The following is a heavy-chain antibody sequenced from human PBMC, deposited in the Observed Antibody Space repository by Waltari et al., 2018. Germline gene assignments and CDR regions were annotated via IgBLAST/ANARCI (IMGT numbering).Heavy chain of an antibody. D-gene: IGHD4-17*01. J-gene: IGHJ4*02. Sequence: LRLSCAASGFTFSSYGMHWVRQAPGKGLEWVAVISYDGSNKYYADSVKVRFTISRDNSKNTMYLQMNSLRAEDTAVYYCAKQGFDYGDFGWGYWGQGTLVTVSS. V-gene: IGHV3-30*18. CDR1: GFTFSSYG. CDR3: AKQGFDYGDFGWGY. CDR2: ISYDGSNK.